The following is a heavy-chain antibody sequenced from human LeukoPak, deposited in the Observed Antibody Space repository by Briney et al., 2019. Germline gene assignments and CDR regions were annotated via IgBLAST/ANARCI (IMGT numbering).Heavy chain of an antibody. D-gene: IGHD3-22*01. CDR1: GVTFSGYS. CDR3: ARDLDRTVDYYDSSGYYSPLRY. J-gene: IGHJ4*02. CDR2: ITATSRHI. Sequence: GGSLRLSCAAPGVTFSGYSVNWVRQAPGKGLEWVSAITATSRHIYYADSVKGRFTISRDNSKNTLYLQMNSLRAEDTAVYYCARDLDRTVDYYDSSGYYSPLRYWGQGTLVTVSS. V-gene: IGHV3-21*01.